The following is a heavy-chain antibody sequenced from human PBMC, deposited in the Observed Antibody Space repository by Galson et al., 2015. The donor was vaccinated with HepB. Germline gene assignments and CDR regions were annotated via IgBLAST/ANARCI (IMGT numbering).Heavy chain of an antibody. J-gene: IGHJ4*02. Sequence: SVKVSCKASGYTFTSYYTHWVRQAPGQGLEWMGIINPSGGSTNYAQKFQGRVTMTRNTSTTTVYMELSSLRSEDTAVYYCAREQASSGCDYWGQGTLVTVSS. CDR1: GYTFTSYY. D-gene: IGHD6-19*01. CDR2: INPSGGST. CDR3: AREQASSGCDY. V-gene: IGHV1-46*01.